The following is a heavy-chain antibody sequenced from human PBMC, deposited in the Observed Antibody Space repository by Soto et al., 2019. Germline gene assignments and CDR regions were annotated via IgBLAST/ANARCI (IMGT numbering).Heavy chain of an antibody. CDR2: IRKDGSQR. D-gene: IGHD6-25*01. CDR3: ARDVSAGSSGLYHDAFDI. V-gene: IGHV3-7*05. J-gene: IGHJ3*02. Sequence: EVQLVESGGGLVQPGGSLTLSCAASEFAFSSYWMTWVRQAPGKGLEWVANIRKDGSQRSYLDSVRGRFTISRDNSKNSLYLQMKSLRAEDTALYFCARDVSAGSSGLYHDAFDIWGQGTMVTVSS. CDR1: EFAFSSYW.